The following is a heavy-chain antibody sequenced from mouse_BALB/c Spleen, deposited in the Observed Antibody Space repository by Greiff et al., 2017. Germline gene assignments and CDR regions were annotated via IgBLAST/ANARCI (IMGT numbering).Heavy chain of an antibody. CDR3: ARDTYGILDY. V-gene: IGHV7-3*02. Sequence: EVKLVESGGGLVQPGGSLRLSCATSGFTFTDYYMSWVRQPPGKALEWLGFIRNKANGYTTEYSASVKGRFTISRDNSQSILYLQMNALRAEDTAIYYCARDTYGILDYWGQGTTLTVSS. D-gene: IGHD1-1*01. CDR1: GFTFTDYY. J-gene: IGHJ2*01. CDR2: IRNKANGYTT.